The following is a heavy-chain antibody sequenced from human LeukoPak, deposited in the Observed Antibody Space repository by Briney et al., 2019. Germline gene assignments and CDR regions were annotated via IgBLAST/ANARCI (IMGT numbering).Heavy chain of an antibody. D-gene: IGHD1-26*01. V-gene: IGHV4-38-2*02. CDR2: IYHSGST. Sequence: SETLSLTCTVSGYSISSGYYWGWIRQPPGKGLEWIGSIYHSGSTYYNPSLKSRVTISVDTSKNQFSLKLSSVTAADTAVYYCASRVVGAYYFDYWGQGTLVTVSS. CDR3: ASRVVGAYYFDY. J-gene: IGHJ4*02. CDR1: GYSISSGYY.